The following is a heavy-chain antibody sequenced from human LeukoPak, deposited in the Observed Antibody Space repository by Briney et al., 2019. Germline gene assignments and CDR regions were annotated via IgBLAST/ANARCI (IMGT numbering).Heavy chain of an antibody. CDR2: IIPIFGTA. D-gene: IGHD1-26*01. CDR3: ARHSPMGASIRDDAFDI. Sequence: SVKVSCKASGGTFSSYTISWVRQAPGQGLEWMGGIIPIFGTANYAQKFQGRVTITADESTSTAYMELSSLRSEDTAVYYCARHSPMGASIRDDAFDIWGQGTMVTVSS. V-gene: IGHV1-69*13. J-gene: IGHJ3*02. CDR1: GGTFSSYT.